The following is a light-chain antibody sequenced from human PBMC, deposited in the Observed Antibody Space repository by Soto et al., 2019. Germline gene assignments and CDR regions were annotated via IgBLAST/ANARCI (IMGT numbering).Light chain of an antibody. Sequence: DLHMAQAHSTLPASVGARVTITCRARQSISSWSARYPQKPGKAPKLLICDASSFESGVPSRFSGSRSGTEFPLAISSLQPDAFPTHYCKQYNSYSRTSGQGTKGDI. CDR3: KQYNSYSRT. CDR1: QSISSW. J-gene: IGKJ1*01. V-gene: IGKV1-5*01. CDR2: DAS.